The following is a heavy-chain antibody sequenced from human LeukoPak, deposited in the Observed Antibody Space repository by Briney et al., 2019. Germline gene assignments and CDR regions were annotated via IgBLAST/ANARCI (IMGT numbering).Heavy chain of an antibody. V-gene: IGHV3-20*01. CDR1: GFTFEDFG. J-gene: IGHJ3*02. Sequence: GESLRLSCAASGFTFEDFGMTWVRQVPGKGLEWVSGINWNGVKTHYADSVKGRFTISRDNAKNTLYLEMNSLRVDDTALYHCARDSGIWFGTRDAFDIWGQGTMVTVST. CDR2: INWNGVKT. D-gene: IGHD3-10*01. CDR3: ARDSGIWFGTRDAFDI.